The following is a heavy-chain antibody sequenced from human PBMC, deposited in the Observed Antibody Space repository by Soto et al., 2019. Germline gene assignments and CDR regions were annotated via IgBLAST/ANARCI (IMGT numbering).Heavy chain of an antibody. D-gene: IGHD2-21*01. CDR2: ISSDGRSR. CDR3: ASRRGDGYFEY. Sequence: QVQLVESGGGVVQPGRSLRLSCAASGFTFSTYAMYWVRQAPGKGLEWLAFISSDGRSRYYADFVKGRFTISRDNPKNTLYLQMSSLRAEDTAVYYCASRRGDGYFEYWGQGTLVTVSS. J-gene: IGHJ4*02. V-gene: IGHV3-30*04. CDR1: GFTFSTYA.